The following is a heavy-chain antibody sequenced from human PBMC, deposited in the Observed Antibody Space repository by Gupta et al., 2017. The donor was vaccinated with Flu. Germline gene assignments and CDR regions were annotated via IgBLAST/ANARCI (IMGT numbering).Heavy chain of an antibody. J-gene: IGHJ4*02. D-gene: IGHD4-17*01. CDR3: ARDSYGGNSFDD. CDR2: INPNGGGT. V-gene: IGHV1-2*02. CDR1: TFTGND. Sequence: TFTGNDIHWVRQAPGQGLQWMGWINPNGGGTRYAQHFQGRVTMTRDTSITTAYMELSRLTSDDTAVYYCARDSYGGNSFDDWGQGTLVTASS.